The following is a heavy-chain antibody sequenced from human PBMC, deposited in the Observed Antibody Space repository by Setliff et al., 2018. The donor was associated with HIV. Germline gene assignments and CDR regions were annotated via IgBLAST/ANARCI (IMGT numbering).Heavy chain of an antibody. Sequence: GSLRLSCAASGLTFRNHGMSWVRQAPGKGLEWVSSISGSGGNTYFANSVKGRFTISRDNSKNSLYLQMHSLRVEETAVYYCARDSPIAVAGSYYFDYWGQGTLVTGSS. V-gene: IGHV3-23*01. CDR1: GLTFRNHG. CDR3: ARDSPIAVAGSYYFDY. D-gene: IGHD6-19*01. J-gene: IGHJ4*02. CDR2: ISGSGGNT.